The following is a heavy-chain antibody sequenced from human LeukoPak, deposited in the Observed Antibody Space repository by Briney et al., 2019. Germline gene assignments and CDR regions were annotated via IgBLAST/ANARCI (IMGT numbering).Heavy chain of an antibody. D-gene: IGHD5-24*01. V-gene: IGHV1-2*02. CDR3: ARVLEMATPVGDY. J-gene: IGHJ4*02. Sequence: GASVKVSCKASGYTFTDYYMHWVRQAPGQGREWMGWINPNSGGTNYAQKFQCRVTMTRDTSISTAYMELSRLRSDDTAVYYCARVLEMATPVGDYWGQGTLVTVSS. CDR2: INPNSGGT. CDR1: GYTFTDYY.